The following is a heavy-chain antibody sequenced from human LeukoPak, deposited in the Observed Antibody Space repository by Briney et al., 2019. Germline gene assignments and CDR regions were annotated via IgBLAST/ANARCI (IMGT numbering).Heavy chain of an antibody. J-gene: IGHJ4*02. Sequence: GRSLRLSCAASGSTFSSYAMHWVRQAPGKGLEWVAVISYDGSNKYYADSVKGRFTISRDNSKNTLYLQMNSLRAEDTAVYYCARLEQQLNFDYWGQGTLVTVSS. CDR1: GSTFSSYA. CDR3: ARLEQQLNFDY. V-gene: IGHV3-30*04. D-gene: IGHD6-13*01. CDR2: ISYDGSNK.